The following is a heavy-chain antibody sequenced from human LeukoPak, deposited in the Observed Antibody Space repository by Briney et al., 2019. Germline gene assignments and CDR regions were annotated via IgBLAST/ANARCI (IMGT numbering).Heavy chain of an antibody. V-gene: IGHV4-39*01. CDR3: ARQGVDSVSY. CDR2: IYYSGST. J-gene: IGHJ4*01. CDR1: GGSISSSSCY. Sequence: RPSETLSLTCTVSGGSISSSSCYWGWIRQPPGKGLEWIGSIYYSGSTYYNPSLKIRITISVDTSKNQFSLKLSSVPAADTAVYYCARQGVDSVSYWGQGTLVTVSS. D-gene: IGHD5/OR15-5a*01.